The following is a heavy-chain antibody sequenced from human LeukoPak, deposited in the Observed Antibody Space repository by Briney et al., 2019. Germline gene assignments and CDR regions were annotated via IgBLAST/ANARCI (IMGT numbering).Heavy chain of an antibody. CDR2: ISSSSSTI. Sequence: GGSLRLSCAASGFTFSSYAMNWVRQAPGKGLEWVSYISSSSSTIYYADSVKGRFTISRDNAKNSLYLQMNSLRAEDMAVYYCARGDVDNYYDSSGLCYYWGQGTLVTVSS. CDR1: GFTFSSYA. CDR3: ARGDVDNYYDSSGLCYY. J-gene: IGHJ4*02. D-gene: IGHD3-22*01. V-gene: IGHV3-48*01.